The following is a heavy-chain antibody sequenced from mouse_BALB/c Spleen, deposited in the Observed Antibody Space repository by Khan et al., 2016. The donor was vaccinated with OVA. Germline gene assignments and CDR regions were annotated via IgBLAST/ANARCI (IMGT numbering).Heavy chain of an antibody. CDR1: GYTFTNYW. J-gene: IGHJ3*01. CDR3: VNLGSSSAWFTY. D-gene: IGHD1-1*01. CDR2: INPSTGYT. Sequence: QVQLQQSGAELAKPGASVKMSCKASGYTFTNYWMHWVKQRPGQGLEWIGYINPSTGYTEYNQKFKDKAKLTADKSSSTAYMQLSSLTSEYAAVYYGVNLGSSSAWFTYWGQGTLVTVSA. V-gene: IGHV1-7*01.